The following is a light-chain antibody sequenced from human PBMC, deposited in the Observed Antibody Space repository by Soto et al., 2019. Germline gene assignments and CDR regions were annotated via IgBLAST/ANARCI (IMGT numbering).Light chain of an antibody. Sequence: DIQMTQSPSTLSGSVGDRVTITCRASQTISSWLAWYQQKPGKAPKLLIYKASTLKSGVPSRFSGRGSGTEFTITISRLQPDDFATYYCQHYNSYSEAFGQGTKVELK. CDR1: QTISSW. CDR2: KAS. CDR3: QHYNSYSEA. J-gene: IGKJ1*01. V-gene: IGKV1-5*03.